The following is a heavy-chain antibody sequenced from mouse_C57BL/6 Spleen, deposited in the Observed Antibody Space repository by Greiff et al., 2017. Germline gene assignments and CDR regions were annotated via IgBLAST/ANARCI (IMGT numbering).Heavy chain of an antibody. CDR1: GFTFSNYW. CDR2: ISFTSVNYAT. V-gene: IGHV6-3*01. Sequence: DVMLVESGGGLVQPGGSMKLSCVASGFTFSNYWMNWVRQSPEKGLEWVAQISFTSVNYATHYAWSVKGRFTLSRDDSKSSVYLRMDTLRAADTGIYYCTPLMIYFDYWGKGTTRTVSS. J-gene: IGHJ2*01. CDR3: TPLMIYFDY. D-gene: IGHD2-3*01.